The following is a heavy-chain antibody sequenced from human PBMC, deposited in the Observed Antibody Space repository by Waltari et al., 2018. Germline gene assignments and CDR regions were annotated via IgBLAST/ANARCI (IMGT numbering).Heavy chain of an antibody. CDR2: IYTSGST. D-gene: IGHD5-12*01. Sequence: QVQLQASGPGLVKPSATLSLTCTVPGGSISSYYWSWLRQPAGKGLGLIGRIYTSGSTNYNPSLKSRVTMSVDTSKNQFSLKLSSVTAADTAVYYCARVLHISGRWLQFHRGYYYGMDVWGQGTTVTVSS. CDR3: ARVLHISGRWLQFHRGYYYGMDV. J-gene: IGHJ6*02. V-gene: IGHV4-4*07. CDR1: GGSISSYY.